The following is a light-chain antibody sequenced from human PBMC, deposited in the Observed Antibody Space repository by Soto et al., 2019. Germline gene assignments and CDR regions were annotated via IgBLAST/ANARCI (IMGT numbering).Light chain of an antibody. CDR1: QSISSW. Sequence: DIQMTQSPSTLSASVGDRVTITCRASQSISSWLAWYQQKPGKAPKLLIYKAFSLESGAPSRFSGSGSGTEFTLTISSLQPDDFATYYCQQYNSYRLAFGQGTKVEIK. J-gene: IGKJ1*01. V-gene: IGKV1-5*03. CDR3: QQYNSYRLA. CDR2: KAF.